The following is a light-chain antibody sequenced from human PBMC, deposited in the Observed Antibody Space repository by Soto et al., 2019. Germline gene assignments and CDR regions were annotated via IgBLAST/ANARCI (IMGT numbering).Light chain of an antibody. Sequence: EIVLTQSPGTLSLSPGEGATLFCRASQSVSSTYLAWYQQKPGQAPRLLIYGASSRATGIPDRFSGSGSGTDFPLTISRLEPEDFAVYYCQQYGGSITFGPGTRLEIE. CDR2: GAS. CDR3: QQYGGSIT. CDR1: QSVSSTY. V-gene: IGKV3-20*01. J-gene: IGKJ5*01.